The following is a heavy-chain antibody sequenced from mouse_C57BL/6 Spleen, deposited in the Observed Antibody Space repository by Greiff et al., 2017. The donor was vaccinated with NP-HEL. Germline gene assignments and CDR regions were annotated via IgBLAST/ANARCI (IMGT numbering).Heavy chain of an antibody. CDR2: IDPEGGET. V-gene: IGHV14-2*01. D-gene: IGHD1-1*01. J-gene: IGHJ2*01. CDR1: GFNIKDYY. Sequence: EVQGVESGAELVKPGASVKLSCTASGFNIKDYYMHWVKQRTEQGLEWIGRIDPEGGETKYAPKFQGKATITADTSSNTAYLQLSSLTSEDTAVYYCASCYYGSSYYFDYWGQGTTLTVSS. CDR3: ASCYYGSSYYFDY.